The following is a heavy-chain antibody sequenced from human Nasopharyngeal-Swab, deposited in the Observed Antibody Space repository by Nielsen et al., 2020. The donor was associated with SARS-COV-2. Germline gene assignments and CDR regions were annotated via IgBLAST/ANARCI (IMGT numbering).Heavy chain of an antibody. CDR2: IRYDGTDI. J-gene: IGHJ1*01. V-gene: IGHV3-30*02. Sequence: WIRQPPGKGLEWVAFIRYDGTDIYYGDSVRGRFTISRDNSKNTLYLQVNSLRAEDTAVYYCAKGRGDIVVVPAAIPECFRHWGQGTLVTVSS. CDR3: AKGRGDIVVVPAAIPECFRH. D-gene: IGHD2-2*01.